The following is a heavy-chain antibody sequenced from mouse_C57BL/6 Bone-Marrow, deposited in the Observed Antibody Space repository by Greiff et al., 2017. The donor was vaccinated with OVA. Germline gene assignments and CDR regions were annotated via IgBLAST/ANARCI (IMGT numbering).Heavy chain of an antibody. CDR2: ISYSGST. D-gene: IGHD4-1*01. J-gene: IGHJ2*01. CDR3: ARVVTGAFDY. Sequence: EVQLVESGPGMVKPSQSLSLTCTVTGYSITSGYDWHWIRHFPGNKLEWMGYISYSGSTNYNPSLKSRISITHDTSKNHFFLKLNSVTTEDTATYYCARVVTGAFDYWGQGTTLTVSS. CDR1: GYSITSGYD. V-gene: IGHV3-1*01.